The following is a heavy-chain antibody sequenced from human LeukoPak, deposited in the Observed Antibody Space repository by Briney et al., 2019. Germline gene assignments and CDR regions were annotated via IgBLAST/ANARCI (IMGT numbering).Heavy chain of an antibody. CDR1: GGSFSGYY. Sequence: SETLSLTCAVYGGSFSGYYWGWIRQPPGKGLEWIGTIYYSGTTYYNPSLKSRVTISVDTSKNQFSLELSSMTAADTAVYYCARGPTLKYFHHWGQGTLVSVSS. J-gene: IGHJ1*01. CDR3: ARGPTLKYFHH. CDR2: IYYSGTT. V-gene: IGHV4-34*01.